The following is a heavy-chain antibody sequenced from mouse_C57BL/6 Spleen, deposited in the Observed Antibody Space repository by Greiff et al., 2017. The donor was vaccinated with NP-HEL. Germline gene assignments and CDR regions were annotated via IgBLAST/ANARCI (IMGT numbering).Heavy chain of an antibody. Sequence: EVKLMESGPGLVKPSQSLSLTCSVTGYSITSGYYWNWIRQFPGNKLEWMGYISYDGSNNYNPSLKNRISITRDTSKNQFFLKLNSVTTEDTATYYCARGGTTVVATVDYWGQGTSVTVSS. CDR1: GYSITSGYY. J-gene: IGHJ4*01. CDR3: ARGGTTVVATVDY. V-gene: IGHV3-6*01. D-gene: IGHD1-1*01. CDR2: ISYDGSN.